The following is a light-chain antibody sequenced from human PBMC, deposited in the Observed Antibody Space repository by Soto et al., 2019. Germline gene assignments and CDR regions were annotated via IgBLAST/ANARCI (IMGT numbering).Light chain of an antibody. CDR1: NSDVGAYNY. CDR2: DVR. CDR3: SSFTASTTLV. Sequence: QSVLTQPASVSGSPGQSITISCAGSNSDVGAYNYVSWYQQHPGKAPKLIIFDVRNRPSGVSDRFSASKSGNTASLTISGLQAEDEGDYYCSSFTASTTLVFGGGTQLTVL. J-gene: IGLJ3*02. V-gene: IGLV2-14*03.